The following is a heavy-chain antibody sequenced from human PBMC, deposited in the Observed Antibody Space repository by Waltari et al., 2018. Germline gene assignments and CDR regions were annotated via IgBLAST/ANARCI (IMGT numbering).Heavy chain of an antibody. CDR3: AHRVLWRFDS. Sequence: QITLKESGPPLVKPTQTLTLTFAFSGFSLTTSGVDVGWIRQPPGKALEWLALIYGNDDKRYSPSLKTRLTITRDTSKNQVVLTMTNMDPVDTATYYCAHRVLWRFDSWGQGTLVTVSS. CDR2: IYGNDDK. V-gene: IGHV2-5*01. D-gene: IGHD2-21*01. CDR1: GFSLTTSGVD. J-gene: IGHJ5*01.